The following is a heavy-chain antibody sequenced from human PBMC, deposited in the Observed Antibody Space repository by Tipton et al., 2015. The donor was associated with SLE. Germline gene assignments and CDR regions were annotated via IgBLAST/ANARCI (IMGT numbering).Heavy chain of an antibody. Sequence: TLSLTCTVSGGSISSYYWSWIRQPPGKGLEWIGYIYYSGSTNYNPSLKSRVTISVDTSKNQFSLKLSSVTAAETAVYYCARTDWGYFDYWGQGTLVTVSS. CDR2: IYYSGST. D-gene: IGHD7-27*01. J-gene: IGHJ4*02. V-gene: IGHV4-59*01. CDR1: GGSISSYY. CDR3: ARTDWGYFDY.